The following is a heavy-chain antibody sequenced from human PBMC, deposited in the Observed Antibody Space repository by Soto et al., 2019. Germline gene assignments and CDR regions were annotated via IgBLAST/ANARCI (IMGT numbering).Heavy chain of an antibody. V-gene: IGHV3-33*01. CDR2: TWYDGSNK. Sequence: QVQLVESGGGVVQPGRSLRLSCAASGFTFSSDGMHWVRQAPGKGLEWVAVTWYDGSNKYYADSVKGRFTISRDNSKNTLYLQMNSLRAEDTAVYYCARSFLWFGEGVGMDVWGQGTTVTVSS. CDR1: GFTFSSDG. CDR3: ARSFLWFGEGVGMDV. D-gene: IGHD3-10*01. J-gene: IGHJ6*02.